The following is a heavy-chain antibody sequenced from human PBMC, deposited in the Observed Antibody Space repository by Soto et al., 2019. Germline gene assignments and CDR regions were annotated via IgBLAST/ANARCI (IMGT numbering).Heavy chain of an antibody. CDR2: IYYNGNT. Sequence: SETLSLTCTVFGGSISSYYWSWIRQPPGKGLEWIGYIYYNGNTKYNPSLKSRVTMSLDTSKNQFSLRLISVTAADTAKYFCAREGNLGRWLQPLDFWGQGTLVTVSS. V-gene: IGHV4-59*01. D-gene: IGHD5-12*01. CDR3: AREGNLGRWLQPLDF. CDR1: GGSISSYY. J-gene: IGHJ4*02.